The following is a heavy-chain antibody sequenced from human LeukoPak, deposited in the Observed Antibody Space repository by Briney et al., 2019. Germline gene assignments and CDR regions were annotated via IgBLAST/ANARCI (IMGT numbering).Heavy chain of an antibody. CDR3: AKVMRVYYDYVWGSSYYFDY. CDR2: ISGSGGST. CDR1: GFTFSSYA. V-gene: IGHV3-23*01. D-gene: IGHD3-16*01. J-gene: IGHJ4*02. Sequence: GASLRLSCAASGFTFSSYAMSWVRQAPGKGLEWVSAISGSGGSTYYADSVKGRFTIPRDNSKNTLYLQMNSLRAEDTAVYYCAKVMRVYYDYVWGSSYYFDYWGQGTLVTVSS.